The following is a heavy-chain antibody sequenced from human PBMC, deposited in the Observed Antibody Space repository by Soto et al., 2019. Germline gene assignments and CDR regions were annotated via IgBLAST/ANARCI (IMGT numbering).Heavy chain of an antibody. J-gene: IGHJ4*02. V-gene: IGHV4-39*01. CDR3: ARGALGYCATTSCYGFDH. Sequence: SETLSLTCTVSGGSISSGNYYWDWIRRPPGEGLEWIGSRYYSGSIYYNPSLKSRVTISVDTAKNQFSLKLSSVTAADTAVYYCARGALGYCATTSCYGFDHWGQGTLVTVSS. D-gene: IGHD2-2*01. CDR2: RYYSGSI. CDR1: GGSISSGNYY.